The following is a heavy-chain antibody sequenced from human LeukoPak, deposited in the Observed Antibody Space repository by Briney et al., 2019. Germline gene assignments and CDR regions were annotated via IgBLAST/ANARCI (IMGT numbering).Heavy chain of an antibody. J-gene: IGHJ4*02. Sequence: GASLRLSCAASGFTFSSYAMSWVRQAPGKGLEWVSAISGSGGSTYYADSVKGRFTISRDNSKNTLYLQMNSLRAEDTAVYYCAKDSGSYYYLDYWGQGTLATVSS. CDR3: AKDSGSYYYLDY. D-gene: IGHD1-26*01. V-gene: IGHV3-23*01. CDR2: ISGSGGST. CDR1: GFTFSSYA.